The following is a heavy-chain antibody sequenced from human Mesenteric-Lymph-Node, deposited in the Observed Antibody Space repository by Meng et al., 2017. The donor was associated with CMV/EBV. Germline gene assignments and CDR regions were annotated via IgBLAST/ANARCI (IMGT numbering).Heavy chain of an antibody. J-gene: IGHJ5*02. D-gene: IGHD2/OR15-2a*01. CDR1: GGSISSGGVY. V-gene: IGHV4-31*03. CDR2: IYHGGST. Sequence: PVSGGSISSGGVYWNWIRQHPGKGLEWIGYIYHGGSTYYNPSLKSRVSISVDTSKNQFSLRLSSVTAADTAVYYCARGLSTLDWFDPWGQGTLVTVSS. CDR3: ARGLSTLDWFDP.